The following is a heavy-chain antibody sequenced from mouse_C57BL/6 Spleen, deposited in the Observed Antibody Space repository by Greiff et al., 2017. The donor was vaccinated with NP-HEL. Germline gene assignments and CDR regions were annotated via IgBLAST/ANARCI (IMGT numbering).Heavy chain of an antibody. CDR2: LWSGGST. V-gene: IGHV2-2*01. D-gene: IGHD2-1*01. J-gene: IGHJ2*01. Sequence: VKLVESGPGLVQPSQSLSITCTVSGFSLTSYGVHWVRQSPGKGLEWLGVLWSGGSTDYNAAFISRLSISKDNSKSQVFFKMNSLQADDTAIYYCARGTKGNYDYFDYWGQGTTLTVSS. CDR3: ARGTKGNYDYFDY. CDR1: GFSLTSYG.